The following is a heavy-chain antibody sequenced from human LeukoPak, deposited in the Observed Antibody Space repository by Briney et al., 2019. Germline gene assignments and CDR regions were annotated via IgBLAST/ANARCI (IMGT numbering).Heavy chain of an antibody. CDR1: GFTFSSYS. V-gene: IGHV3-21*04. Sequence: GGSLRLSCAASGFTFSSYSMNWVRQAPGKGLEWVSSISTSSSYIYYADSVKGRFTISRDNAKNSLYLQMNSLRVEDTAVFYCARDQYDTWSRRGNFDSWGQGTLVIVSS. CDR3: ARDQYDTWSRRGNFDS. D-gene: IGHD3-3*01. CDR2: ISTSSSYI. J-gene: IGHJ4*02.